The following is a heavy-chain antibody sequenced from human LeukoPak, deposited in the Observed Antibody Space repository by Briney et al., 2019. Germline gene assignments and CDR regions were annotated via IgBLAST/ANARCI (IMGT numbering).Heavy chain of an antibody. D-gene: IGHD5-18*01. V-gene: IGHV3-74*01. CDR1: GFTFSIYW. J-gene: IGHJ4*02. Sequence: PGGSLRLSCAASGFTFSIYWMHWVRQPPGKGLVWVSRINSDGSSTSYADSVKGRFTISRDNAKNTLYLLMNSLRVEDTALYYCARDAPGNTALDYWGQGSLVTVSS. CDR2: INSDGSST. CDR3: ARDAPGNTALDY.